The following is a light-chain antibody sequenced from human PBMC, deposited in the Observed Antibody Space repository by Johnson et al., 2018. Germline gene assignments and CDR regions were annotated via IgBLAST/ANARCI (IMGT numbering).Light chain of an antibody. CDR2: ENN. CDR3: GTLDSSLSPGSV. CDR1: SSNIGNNY. J-gene: IGLJ1*01. Sequence: QSVLTQPPSVSAAPGQKVTISCSGSSSNIGNNYVSWYQQLPGTAPKLLIYENNKRPSGIPDRFSGSKSGTSATLGITGLQTVDEADYYCGTLDSSLSPGSVFGTGTKVTVL. V-gene: IGLV1-51*02.